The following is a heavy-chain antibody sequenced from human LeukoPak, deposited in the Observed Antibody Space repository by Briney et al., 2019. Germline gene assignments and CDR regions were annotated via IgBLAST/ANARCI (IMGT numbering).Heavy chain of an antibody. CDR1: SGSISSGGYY. D-gene: IGHD2-2*02. CDR3: ARDIRPYNWFDP. V-gene: IGHV4-31*01. J-gene: IGHJ5*02. CDR2: IYYSGRP. Sequence: SETLSLTCTVSSGSISSGGYYWSWIRQHPGKGLEWIGYIYYSGRPYYNPSLKSLVAISVDTSKNQFSLNLTSVTAADTAVYYCARDIRPYNWFDPWGQGTLVTVSS.